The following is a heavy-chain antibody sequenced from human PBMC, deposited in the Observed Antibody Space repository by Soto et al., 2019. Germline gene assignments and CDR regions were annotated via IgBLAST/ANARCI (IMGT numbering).Heavy chain of an antibody. J-gene: IGHJ4*02. V-gene: IGHV1-2*02. CDR1: GYTFTGYY. Sequence: ASVKVSCKASGYTFTGYYMRWVRQAPGQGLEWMGWINPNSGGTNYAQKFQGRVTMTRDTSISTAYMELSRLRSDDTAVYYCARDLGSYSGSYSVDYWGQGTLVTVSS. D-gene: IGHD1-26*01. CDR2: INPNSGGT. CDR3: ARDLGSYSGSYSVDY.